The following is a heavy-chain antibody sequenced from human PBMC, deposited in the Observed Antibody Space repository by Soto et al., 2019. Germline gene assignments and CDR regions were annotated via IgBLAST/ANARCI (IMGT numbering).Heavy chain of an antibody. Sequence: ASVEASCKASGFTLTSYGISWVRQAPGQGLEWMGWISAYNGNTNYAQKLQGRVTMTTDTSTSTAYMELRSLRSDDTAVYYCARDSQNRYYDYIWGSYDAFDIWGQGTMVTVSS. J-gene: IGHJ3*02. CDR1: GFTLTSYG. D-gene: IGHD3-16*01. CDR2: ISAYNGNT. V-gene: IGHV1-18*01. CDR3: ARDSQNRYYDYIWGSYDAFDI.